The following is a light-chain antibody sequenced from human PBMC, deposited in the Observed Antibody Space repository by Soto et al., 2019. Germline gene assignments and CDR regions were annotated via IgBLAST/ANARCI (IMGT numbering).Light chain of an antibody. CDR2: GAF. Sequence: EIVGTQSLGTLSLSPGERSTHSCRASQSLYNNYLAWHQQKPGQAPRLLIYGAFSRATDIPDRFRGSGSGTDFTLTINRLEPEDSAVYYCQQYGSLITFGQGTRLEIK. CDR1: QSLYNNY. CDR3: QQYGSLIT. V-gene: IGKV3-20*01. J-gene: IGKJ5*01.